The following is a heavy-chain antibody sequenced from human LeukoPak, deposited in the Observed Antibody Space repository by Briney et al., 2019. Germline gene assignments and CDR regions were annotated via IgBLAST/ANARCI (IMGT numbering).Heavy chain of an antibody. CDR1: GYSISSGYY. CDR2: IYHSGST. Sequence: SETLSLTCTDSGYSISSGYYWGWIRQPPGKGLEWIGSIYHSGSTYDNPSLKSRVTISVDTSKNQFSLMLSSVTAADTAVYYCARGTPRYQLPPYNWFDPWGQGTLVTVSS. D-gene: IGHD2-2*01. V-gene: IGHV4-38-2*02. J-gene: IGHJ5*02. CDR3: ARGTPRYQLPPYNWFDP.